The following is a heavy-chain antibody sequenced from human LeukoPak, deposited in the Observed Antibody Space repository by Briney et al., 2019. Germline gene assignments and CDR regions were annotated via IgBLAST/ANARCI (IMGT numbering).Heavy chain of an antibody. CDR2: IYYSGST. Sequence: SETLSLTCTVSGASISTSAYYWGWIRQPPGKGLDWIGNIYYSGSTYYNPSLKSRVTISVDTSKNQFSLKLSSVTAADTAVYYCAREQVDTAMVTLDHWYFDLWGRGTLVTVSS. J-gene: IGHJ2*01. CDR3: AREQVDTAMVTLDHWYFDL. V-gene: IGHV4-39*07. CDR1: GASISTSAYY. D-gene: IGHD5-18*01.